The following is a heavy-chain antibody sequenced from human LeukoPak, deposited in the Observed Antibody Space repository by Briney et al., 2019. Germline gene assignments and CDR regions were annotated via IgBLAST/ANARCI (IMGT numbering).Heavy chain of an antibody. J-gene: IGHJ4*02. CDR3: AREFDQLWSTVYDS. D-gene: IGHD5-18*01. V-gene: IGHV1-18*01. Sequence: ASVKVSLNGSVSTFSLYGFNWGWLGPGQGLGLVWWISNYNGNTNYAQRLQGRDTMTTDTSTSTAYMELRSLRSDDTAVYYCAREFDQLWSTVYDSWGQGTVVTVSS. CDR1: VSTFSLYG. CDR2: ISNYNGNT.